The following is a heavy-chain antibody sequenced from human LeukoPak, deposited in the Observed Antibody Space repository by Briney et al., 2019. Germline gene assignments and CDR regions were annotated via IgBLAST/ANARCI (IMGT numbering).Heavy chain of an antibody. J-gene: IGHJ6*03. CDR2: IYTSGSN. V-gene: IGHV4-4*07. Sequence: SETLSLTCAVYGGSFSGYYWSWIRQPAGKGLEWIGRIYTSGSNNYNPSLKSRVTMSVDTSKNQFSLKLSSVTAADTAMYYCAREVADYGGYYYYHYMDVWGKGTTVTTSS. CDR3: AREVADYGGYYYYHYMDV. CDR1: GGSFSGYY. D-gene: IGHD4-23*01.